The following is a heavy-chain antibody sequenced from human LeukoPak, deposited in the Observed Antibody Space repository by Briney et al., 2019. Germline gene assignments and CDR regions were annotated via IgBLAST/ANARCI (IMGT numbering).Heavy chain of an antibody. CDR2: IRFDGSNQ. V-gene: IGHV3-30*02. CDR3: AKDAHFSGSYRSYYSYMDA. J-gene: IGHJ6*03. CDR1: RFTFSNYD. D-gene: IGHD3-16*02. Sequence: GGSLRLSCAASRFTFSNYDMHWVRQAPGKGLEWVAFIRFDGSNQYYVDSVKGRFTISRDNSKNTLYLQMNRLRAEDTAVYYCAKDAHFSGSYRSYYSYMDAWGKGTTVTISS.